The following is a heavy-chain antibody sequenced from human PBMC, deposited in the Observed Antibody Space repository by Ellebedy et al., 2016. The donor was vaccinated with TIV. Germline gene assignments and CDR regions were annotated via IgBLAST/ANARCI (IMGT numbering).Heavy chain of an antibody. V-gene: IGHV1-24*01. CDR1: GYTLTELS. CDR2: FDPEHGRA. CDR3: AAVRIQIWFPNWFDP. D-gene: IGHD5-18*01. Sequence: ASVKVSCKVSGYTLTELSMHWVRQAPGKGLEWVGGFDPEHGRAIYAQKFQGRVTMTEDTSRDTVYMELSSLRSEDTAVYYCAAVRIQIWFPNWFDPWGQGTLVTVSS. J-gene: IGHJ5*02.